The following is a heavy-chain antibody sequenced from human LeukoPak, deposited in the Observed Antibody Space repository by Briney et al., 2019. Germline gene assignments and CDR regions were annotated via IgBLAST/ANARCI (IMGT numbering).Heavy chain of an antibody. V-gene: IGHV4-34*01. CDR3: ARGRRIYGDYSPPFDY. J-gene: IGHJ4*02. CDR2: INHSGST. D-gene: IGHD4-17*01. Sequence: SETLSLTCAVYGGSFSGYYWSWIRQPPGKGLEWIGEINHSGSTNYNPSLKSRVTISVDTSKNQFSLKLSSVTAADTAVYYCARGRRIYGDYSPPFDYWGQGTLVTVSS. CDR1: GGSFSGYY.